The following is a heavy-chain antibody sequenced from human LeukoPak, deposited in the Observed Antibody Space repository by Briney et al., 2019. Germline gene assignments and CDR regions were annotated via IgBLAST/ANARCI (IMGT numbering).Heavy chain of an antibody. V-gene: IGHV3-23*01. D-gene: IGHD6-19*01. CDR3: AKDAQAVPAYFDY. J-gene: IGHJ4*02. Sequence: GGSLRLSCAASGFTFSTYAMSWVRQAPGKGVEWVSAISGSIYYAVSVKGRFTISKDNSKNTLYLQMNSLRAEDTAVYYCAKDAQAVPAYFDYWGQGTLVTVSS. CDR2: ISGSI. CDR1: GFTFSTYA.